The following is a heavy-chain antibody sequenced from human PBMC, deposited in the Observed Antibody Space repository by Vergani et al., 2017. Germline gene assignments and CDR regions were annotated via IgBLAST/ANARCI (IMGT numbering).Heavy chain of an antibody. Sequence: QVQLQQWGGGLLKPSETLSLTCVVNGESFTSYQWTWIRQSPGEGLEWVGDIDHTGRPDYNPSLKSRLTISVDKSRNQFSLTLNSVTATDTAIYFCARVNTETNGHLYYYYYMEVWGQGTAVTVS. CDR3: ARVNTETNGHLYYYYYMEV. V-gene: IGHV4-34*01. D-gene: IGHD4-11*01. J-gene: IGHJ6*03. CDR2: IDHTGRP. CDR1: GESFTSYQ.